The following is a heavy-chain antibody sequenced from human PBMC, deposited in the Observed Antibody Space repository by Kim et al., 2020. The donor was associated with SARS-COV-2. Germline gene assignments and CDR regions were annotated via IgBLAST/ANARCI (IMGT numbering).Heavy chain of an antibody. Sequence: GGSLRLSCVGSGFAFSTSWMTWVRQVPGKGLEWVANIKEDGRDTYYVDSVKSRFTISRDNAKSSVFLQMNSLRAEDTAVYYCARDPYDSSGYGAFDYWGQGTLVTVAS. D-gene: IGHD3-22*01. CDR1: GFAFSTSW. CDR2: IKEDGRDT. CDR3: ARDPYDSSGYGAFDY. V-gene: IGHV3-7*01. J-gene: IGHJ4*02.